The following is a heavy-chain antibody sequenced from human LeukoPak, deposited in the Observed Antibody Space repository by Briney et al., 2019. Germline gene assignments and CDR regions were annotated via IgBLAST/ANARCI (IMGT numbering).Heavy chain of an antibody. D-gene: IGHD2-21*02. CDR2: LVPIFGTA. Sequence: EASVKVSCKASGGSFSSYAISWVRLAPGHGLEWMGGLVPIFGTANYAQKFQGRVTITTDESTSTAYMELSSLRSEDTAVYYCARGRVVVTADYYFDYWGQGTLVTVSS. J-gene: IGHJ4*02. V-gene: IGHV1-69*05. CDR1: GGSFSSYA. CDR3: ARGRVVVTADYYFDY.